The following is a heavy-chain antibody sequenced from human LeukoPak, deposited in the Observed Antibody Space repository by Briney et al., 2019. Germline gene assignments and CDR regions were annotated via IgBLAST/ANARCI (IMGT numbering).Heavy chain of an antibody. V-gene: IGHV4-59*08. J-gene: IGHJ4*02. D-gene: IGHD4-23*01. Sequence: SETLSLTCTVSGGSISSYYWSWIRQPPGKGLEWIGYIYYSGSTNYNPSLKSRVTISVDTSKNQFSLKLSSVTAADTAVYYCARHGLGHDYSGNGGDYFDYWGQGTLVTVSS. CDR3: ARHGLGHDYSGNGGDYFDY. CDR2: IYYSGST. CDR1: GGSISSYY.